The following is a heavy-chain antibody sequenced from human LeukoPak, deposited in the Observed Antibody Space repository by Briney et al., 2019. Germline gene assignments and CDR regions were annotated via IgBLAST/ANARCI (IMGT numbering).Heavy chain of an antibody. J-gene: IGHJ4*02. D-gene: IGHD6-6*01. CDR1: GYTFTGYY. CDR2: INPDSGGT. Sequence: EASLKVPCKASGYTFTGYYMHWVRRAPGQGLEWMGWINPDSGGTNYAQKFQGRVTMTRDTSISTAYMELSRLRSDDTAVYYCAIQPYSSSSYFDYWGQGTLVTVSS. V-gene: IGHV1-2*02. CDR3: AIQPYSSSSYFDY.